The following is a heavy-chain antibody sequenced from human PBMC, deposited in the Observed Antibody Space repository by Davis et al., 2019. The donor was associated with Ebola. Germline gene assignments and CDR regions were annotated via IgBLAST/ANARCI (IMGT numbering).Heavy chain of an antibody. V-gene: IGHV1-24*01. Sequence: AASVKVSCKVSDYTLREISMHWVRQAPGIGLEWMGTFDPEDGETICAQKFQDRVIMTEDTSTNTAYMELRSLKFEDTAVYYCSVGGIGGMGDYWGQGTLVTVSS. J-gene: IGHJ4*02. CDR3: SVGGIGGMGDY. CDR1: DYTLREIS. D-gene: IGHD3-10*01. CDR2: FDPEDGET.